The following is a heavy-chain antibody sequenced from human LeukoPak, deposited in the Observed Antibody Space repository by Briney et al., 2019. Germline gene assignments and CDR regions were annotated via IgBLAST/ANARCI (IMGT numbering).Heavy chain of an antibody. CDR1: GGSISSYY. Sequence: SETLSLTCTVSGGSISSYYWNWIRQPPGKGLEWIGYIYYSGSTNYNPSLKSRVTISLDTSKNQFSLKLSSVTAADTAVYYCARHLSYHHSVDYWGQGTLVTVSS. J-gene: IGHJ4*02. CDR3: ARHLSYHHSVDY. D-gene: IGHD2-2*01. CDR2: IYYSGST. V-gene: IGHV4-59*08.